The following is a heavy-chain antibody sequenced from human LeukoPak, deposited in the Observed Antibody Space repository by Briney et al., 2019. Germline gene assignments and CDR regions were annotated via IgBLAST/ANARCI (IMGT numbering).Heavy chain of an antibody. CDR1: GFTFSSYG. Sequence: PGRSLRLSCAASGFTFSSYGMHWVRQAPGKGLEWVAVISYDGSNKYYADSVKGRFTISRDNSKNTLYLQMNSLRAEDTAVYYCVRDLILVWPPGDDFDYWGQGTLVTVSS. V-gene: IGHV3-30*03. CDR3: VRDLILVWPPGDDFDY. CDR2: ISYDGSNK. J-gene: IGHJ4*02. D-gene: IGHD2-8*01.